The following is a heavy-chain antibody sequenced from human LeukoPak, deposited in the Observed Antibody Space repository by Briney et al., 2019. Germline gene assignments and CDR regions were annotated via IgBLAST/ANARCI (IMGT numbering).Heavy chain of an antibody. J-gene: IGHJ6*03. CDR3: ARDSYYYDSSGYYKYYYYMDV. V-gene: IGHV1-18*01. D-gene: IGHD3-22*01. CDR1: GYTFTSYG. Sequence: ASVKVFCKASGYTFTSYGISWVRQAPGQGLEWMGWISAYNGNTNYAQKLQGRVTMTTDTSTSTAYMELRSLRSDDTAVYYCARDSYYYDSSGYYKYYYYMDVWGKGTTVTVSS. CDR2: ISAYNGNT.